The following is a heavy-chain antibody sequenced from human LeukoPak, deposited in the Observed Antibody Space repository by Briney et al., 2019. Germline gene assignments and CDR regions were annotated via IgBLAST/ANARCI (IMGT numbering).Heavy chain of an antibody. J-gene: IGHJ3*02. CDR2: INHSGST. CDR3: ASLTTADAFDI. CDR1: GGSFSGYY. V-gene: IGHV4-34*01. D-gene: IGHD3-22*01. Sequence: NPSETLSLTCAVYGGSFSGYYWSWIRQPPGKGLEWIGEINHSGSTNYSPSLKSRVTISVDTSKNQFSLKVSSVTAADAAVYYCASLTTADAFDIWGQGTMVTVSS.